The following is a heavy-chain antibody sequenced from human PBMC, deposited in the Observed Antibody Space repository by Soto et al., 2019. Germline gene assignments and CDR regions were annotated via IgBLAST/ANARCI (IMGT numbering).Heavy chain of an antibody. CDR2: ISGGGGST. J-gene: IGHJ6*03. Sequence: EVQLLESGGGLVQPGGSLRLSCAASGFTFSSYAMSWVRQAPGKGLEWVSGISGGGGSTYYADYVNGRFTISRDNSKNTLYLQMNSLRAEDTALYYCAKALDTAIDMDVWGTGTTVTVSS. CDR1: GFTFSSYA. V-gene: IGHV3-23*01. D-gene: IGHD5-18*01. CDR3: AKALDTAIDMDV.